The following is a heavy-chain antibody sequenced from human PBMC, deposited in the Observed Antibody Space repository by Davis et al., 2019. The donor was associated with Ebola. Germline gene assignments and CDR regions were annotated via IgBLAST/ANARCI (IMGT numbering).Heavy chain of an antibody. J-gene: IGHJ4*02. CDR1: GDSVSSGG. V-gene: IGHV6-1*01. Sequence: HSQTLSLTCAISGDSVSSGGWNWIRQSPSRGLEWLGRTYYSSKWYNDYAVSVKSRITNNPDTSKNQFSLQLNSVTPEDTAVYFCARGWSRTGFDYWGQGTLVTVSS. CDR2: TYYSSKWYN. D-gene: IGHD6-19*01. CDR3: ARGWSRTGFDY.